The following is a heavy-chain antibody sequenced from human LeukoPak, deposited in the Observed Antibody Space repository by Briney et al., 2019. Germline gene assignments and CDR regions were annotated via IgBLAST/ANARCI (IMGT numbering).Heavy chain of an antibody. Sequence: SETLSLTCTVSGGSISSYYWSWIRQPAGKGLEWIGRIYSSGGTDYNPSLKSRVTISVDTSKNQFSLKLSSVTAADTAVYYCARSDILTGYIFDYWGQGTLVTVSS. J-gene: IGHJ4*02. D-gene: IGHD3-9*01. CDR3: ARSDILTGYIFDY. V-gene: IGHV4-4*07. CDR2: IYSSGGT. CDR1: GGSISSYY.